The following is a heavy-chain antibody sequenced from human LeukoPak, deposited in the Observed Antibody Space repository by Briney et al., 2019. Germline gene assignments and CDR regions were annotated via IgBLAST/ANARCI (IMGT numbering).Heavy chain of an antibody. CDR2: ISGSGGST. CDR3: AKDLGLWFGETLFDY. D-gene: IGHD3-10*01. CDR1: GFTFSSYA. J-gene: IGHJ4*02. Sequence: GGSLRLSCAASGFTFSSYAMSWVRQAPGKGLEWVSAISGSGGSTYYADPVKGRFTISRDNSKNTLYLQMNSLRAEDTAVYYCAKDLGLWFGETLFDYWGQGTLVTVSS. V-gene: IGHV3-23*01.